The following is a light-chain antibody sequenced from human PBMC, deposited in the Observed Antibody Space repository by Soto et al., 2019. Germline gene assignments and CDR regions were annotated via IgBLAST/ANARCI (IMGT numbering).Light chain of an antibody. J-gene: IGKJ2*01. CDR1: QSVSSD. CDR3: HQYNNWYT. V-gene: IGKV3-15*01. Sequence: EIVMTQSPATLSVSPGERATLSCRASQSVSSDLAWYQQKPGQAPRLLIYGASTRATGIPARFSGSGSGTACTLTISSLQFEDFAVYYCHQYNNWYTFGQGTKLEI. CDR2: GAS.